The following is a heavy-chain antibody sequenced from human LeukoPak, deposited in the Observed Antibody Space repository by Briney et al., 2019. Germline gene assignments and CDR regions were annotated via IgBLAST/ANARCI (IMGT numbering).Heavy chain of an antibody. Sequence: SETLSLTCTVSGGSISSSTYYWDWIRQPPGKGLEWIGSIYYSGSTYYNPSLKSRVTISGDTSKNQFSLKLSSVTAADTAVYYCARDRGDLDVFDIWGQGTMVTVSS. CDR1: GGSISSSTYY. CDR3: ARDRGDLDVFDI. V-gene: IGHV4-39*07. CDR2: IYYSGST. D-gene: IGHD4-17*01. J-gene: IGHJ3*02.